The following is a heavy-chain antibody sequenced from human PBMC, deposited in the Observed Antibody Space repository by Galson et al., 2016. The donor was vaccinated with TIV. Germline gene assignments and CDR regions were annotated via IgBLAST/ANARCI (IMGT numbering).Heavy chain of an antibody. CDR1: TYTSTNYY. V-gene: IGHV1-46*01. J-gene: IGHJ6*02. Sequence: SVKVSCKASTYTSTNYYMHWVRQAPGQGLEWMGIISPSGTRTTFARNFQGRLTMTRDTSTSTVYMDLSNLRSEDTAVYFCARVSPDSRGGSGMAVWGQGTTVTVSS. D-gene: IGHD3-16*01. CDR3: ARVSPDSRGGSGMAV. CDR2: ISPSGTRT.